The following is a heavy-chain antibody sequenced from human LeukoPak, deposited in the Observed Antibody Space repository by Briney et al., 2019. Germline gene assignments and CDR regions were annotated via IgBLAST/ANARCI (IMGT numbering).Heavy chain of an antibody. CDR1: GYTLTELS. CDR2: FDPEDGET. D-gene: IGHD2-2*01. J-gene: IGHJ3*02. CDR3: ATPVVPAADDAFDI. V-gene: IGHV1-24*01. Sequence: ASVKVSCKVSGYTLTELSMHWVRQAPGKGLEWMGGFDPEDGETIYAQKFQGRVTMTRDTSISTAYMELSRLRSDDTAVYYCATPVVPAADDAFDIWGQGTMVTVSS.